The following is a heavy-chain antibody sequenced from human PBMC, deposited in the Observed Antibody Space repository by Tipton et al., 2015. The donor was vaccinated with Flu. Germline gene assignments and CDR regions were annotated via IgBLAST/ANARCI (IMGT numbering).Heavy chain of an antibody. CDR3: ARANSALVTNHYYGLDV. CDR2: VFFNGST. Sequence: TLSLTCTVSGGSMSRHYWSWLRQPSGKGLEWIGHVFFNGSTTDYHPSLKSRVTISVDTSKTQFSLKVTSVTAADTAVYYCARANSALVTNHYYGLDVWGQGTTVTVSS. CDR1: GGSMSRHY. D-gene: IGHD5-18*01. V-gene: IGHV4-59*08. J-gene: IGHJ6*02.